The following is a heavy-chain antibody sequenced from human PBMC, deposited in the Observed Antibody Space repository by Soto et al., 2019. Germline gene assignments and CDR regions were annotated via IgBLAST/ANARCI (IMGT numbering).Heavy chain of an antibody. CDR1: GGSISSGGYY. Sequence: SETLSLTCTVSGGSISSGGYYWSRIRQHPGKGLEWIGYIYYSGSTYYNPSLKSRVTISVDTSKNQFSLKLSSVTAADTAVYYCASTTVYGSGSFNWFDPWGQGTLVTVSS. CDR2: IYYSGST. V-gene: IGHV4-31*03. J-gene: IGHJ5*02. CDR3: ASTTVYGSGSFNWFDP. D-gene: IGHD3-10*01.